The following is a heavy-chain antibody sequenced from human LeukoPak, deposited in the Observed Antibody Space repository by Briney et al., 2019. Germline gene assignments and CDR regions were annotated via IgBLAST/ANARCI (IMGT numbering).Heavy chain of an antibody. Sequence: SETLSLTCAVSGGSISSGGYSWSWIRQPPGKGLEWIGYIYHSGSTNYNPSLESRVTMSVDTSKNQFSLKLRSVTAADTAVYYCARPGVGSGRYGAFDIWGQGTMVTVSS. D-gene: IGHD5-18*01. CDR3: ARPGVGSGRYGAFDI. J-gene: IGHJ3*02. CDR1: GGSISSGGYS. CDR2: IYHSGST. V-gene: IGHV4-30-2*01.